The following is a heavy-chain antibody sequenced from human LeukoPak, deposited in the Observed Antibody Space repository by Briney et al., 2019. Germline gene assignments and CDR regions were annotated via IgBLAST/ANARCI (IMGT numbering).Heavy chain of an antibody. CDR3: ARADTAVIPGRDYYFDY. CDR2: IIPILGIT. D-gene: IGHD5-18*01. CDR1: GYTFSSYG. V-gene: IGHV1-69*04. J-gene: IGHJ4*02. Sequence: ASVKVSCKSSGYTFSSYGISWVRQAPGQGLEWMGRIIPILGITNYAQKFQGRVTLTADKSTSTAYMELSSLGSEDTAVYYCARADTAVIPGRDYYFDYWGQGTLVTVSS.